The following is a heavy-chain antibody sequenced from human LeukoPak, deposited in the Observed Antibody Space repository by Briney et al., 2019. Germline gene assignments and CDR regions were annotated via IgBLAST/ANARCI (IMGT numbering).Heavy chain of an antibody. CDR3: ARGCRVVPGVHNVGMTSYYNGMDV. CDR1: GYTFTSYY. CDR2: INPSGGDT. D-gene: IGHD2-2*01. Sequence: ASVKDSCQPSGYTFTSYYMHWLRPAPGQGLDWMGIINPSGGDTSYEQKFQGRVTTTRDPSTSTVYMEVVSLRPEDTAVYYCARGCRVVPGVHNVGMTSYYNGMDVWGQGTAVTVSS. V-gene: IGHV1-46*01. J-gene: IGHJ6*02.